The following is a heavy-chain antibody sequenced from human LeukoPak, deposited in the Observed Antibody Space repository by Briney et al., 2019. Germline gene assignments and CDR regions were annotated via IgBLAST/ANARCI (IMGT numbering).Heavy chain of an antibody. J-gene: IGHJ6*03. CDR1: GGTFSSYA. V-gene: IGHV1-69*05. CDR3: ARDSARRDGYNYQRDYYYYYMDV. CDR2: IIPIFGTA. D-gene: IGHD5-24*01. Sequence: ASVKVSCKASGGTFSSYAISWVRQAPGQGLEWMEGIIPIFGTANYAQKFQGRVTITTDESTSTAYMELSSLRSEDTAVYYCARDSARRDGYNYQRDYYYYYMDVWGKGTTVTVSS.